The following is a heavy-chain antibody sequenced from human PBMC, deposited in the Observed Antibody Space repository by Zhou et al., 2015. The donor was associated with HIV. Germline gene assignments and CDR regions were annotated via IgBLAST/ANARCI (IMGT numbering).Heavy chain of an antibody. V-gene: IGHV1-69*01. CDR1: GGTFSSYA. J-gene: IGHJ4*02. CDR3: ARDLGYCSSTSCYGTVYY. D-gene: IGHD2-2*01. CDR2: IIPIFGTA. Sequence: QVQLVQSGAEVKKPGSSVKVSCKASGGTFSSYAISWVRQAPGQGLEWMGGIIPIFGTANYAQKFQGRVTITADESTSTAYMELSSLRSEDTAVYYCARDLGYCSSTSCYGTVYYWGQGTLVTVSS.